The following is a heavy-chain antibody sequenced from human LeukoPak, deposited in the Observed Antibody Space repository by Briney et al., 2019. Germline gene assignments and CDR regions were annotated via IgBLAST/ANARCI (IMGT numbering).Heavy chain of an antibody. J-gene: IGHJ2*01. CDR1: GGSISSSSYY. V-gene: IGHV4-39*01. D-gene: IGHD5-24*01. CDR3: ARHSIRTSYWYFDL. Sequence: PSETLSLTCTVSGGSISSSSYYWGWIRQPPGKGLEWIGSIYYSGSTYYNPSLKSRVTISVDTSKNQFPLKLSSVTAADTAVYYCARHSIRTSYWYFDLWGRGTLVTVSS. CDR2: IYYSGST.